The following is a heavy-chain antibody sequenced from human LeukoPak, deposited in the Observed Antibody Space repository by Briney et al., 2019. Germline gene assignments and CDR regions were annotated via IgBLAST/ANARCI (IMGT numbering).Heavy chain of an antibody. CDR2: IFYSAST. Sequence: PSETLSLTCTVSGGSISSYYWSWIRQPPGKGLEWIGYIFYSASTNYNPSLKSRVTISVDTSKNQFSLKLSSVTAADTAVYYCARSDYYGSGSYGPSIFDYWGQGTLVTVSS. J-gene: IGHJ4*02. V-gene: IGHV4-59*01. D-gene: IGHD3-10*01. CDR1: GGSISSYY. CDR3: ARSDYYGSGSYGPSIFDY.